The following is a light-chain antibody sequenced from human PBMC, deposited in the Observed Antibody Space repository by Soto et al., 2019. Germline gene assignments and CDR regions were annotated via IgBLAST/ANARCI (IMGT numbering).Light chain of an antibody. Sequence: QSSLAEPAAVSVCPAHSSTMSCSGTSGDVGSYNLVSWYQQHPGKAPKLMIYEGSKRPSGVSNRFSGSKSGNTASLTISGLQAEDEADYYCCSYAGSSTPHVFGPGTKVTVL. V-gene: IGLV2-23*01. CDR1: SGDVGSYNL. CDR3: CSYAGSSTPHV. CDR2: EGS. J-gene: IGLJ1*01.